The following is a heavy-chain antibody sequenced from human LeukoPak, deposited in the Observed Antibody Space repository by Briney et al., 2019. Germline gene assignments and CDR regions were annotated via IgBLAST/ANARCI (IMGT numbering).Heavy chain of an antibody. CDR1: GYTFTGYY. D-gene: IGHD3-9*01. CDR3: AEDGIRDFDWLLSGPDYYYGMDV. CDR2: IKPNSGGT. J-gene: IGHJ6*02. V-gene: IGHV1-2*02. Sequence: ASVKVSCKASGYTFTGYYMHWVRQAPGQGLQWMGWIKPNSGGTNYAQKFQGRVTMTRDTSISTAYMELSRLRSDDTSVFFQAEDGIRDFDWLLSGPDYYYGMDVWGQGTTVTVSS.